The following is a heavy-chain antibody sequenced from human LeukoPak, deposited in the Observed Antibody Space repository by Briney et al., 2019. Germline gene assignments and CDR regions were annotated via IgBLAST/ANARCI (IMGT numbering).Heavy chain of an antibody. CDR1: GFTFSSYS. CDR3: ASCIAVAGTFDY. D-gene: IGHD6-19*01. J-gene: IGHJ4*02. V-gene: IGHV3-21*01. CDR2: ISSSSSYI. Sequence: GGSLILSCAASGFTFSSYSLNWVRQAPGKGLEWVSSISSSSSYIYYADSVKGRFTISRDNAKNSLYLQMNSLRAEDTAVYYCASCIAVAGTFDYWGQGTLVTVSS.